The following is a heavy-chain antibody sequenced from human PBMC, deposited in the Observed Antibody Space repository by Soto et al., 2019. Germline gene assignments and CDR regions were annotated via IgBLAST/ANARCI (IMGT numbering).Heavy chain of an antibody. V-gene: IGHV1-69*01. Sequence: QVQLVQSGAEVKKPGSSVKVSCKASGGTFSSYAISWVRQAPGQGLEWMGGIIPIFGTANYAQKFQGRVTITADESTSTAYMELSSLRSEDTAVYYCARDTGGVRENYYYGMDVWGQGTTVTVSS. CDR2: IIPIFGTA. CDR3: ARDTGGVRENYYYGMDV. D-gene: IGHD1-1*01. J-gene: IGHJ6*02. CDR1: GGTFSSYA.